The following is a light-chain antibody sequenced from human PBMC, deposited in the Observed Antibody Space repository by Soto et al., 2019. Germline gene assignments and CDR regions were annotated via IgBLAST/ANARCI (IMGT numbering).Light chain of an antibody. Sequence: EIVLTQSPGTLSLSPGEGATLSCRASQSVSSSSLAWYQQKPGQAPRLLIYGASSRATDIPDRFNGGGSGTDFTLTISRLEPEDCAVYYCQQSGSSPWTFGQGTKVEIK. CDR1: QSVSSSS. J-gene: IGKJ1*01. CDR2: GAS. CDR3: QQSGSSPWT. V-gene: IGKV3-20*01.